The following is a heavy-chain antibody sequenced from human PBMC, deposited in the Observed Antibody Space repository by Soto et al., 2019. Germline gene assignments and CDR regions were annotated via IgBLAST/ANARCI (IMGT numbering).Heavy chain of an antibody. J-gene: IGHJ4*02. Sequence: EVQLVESGGGLVQPGGSLRLSCAASGFTVSSNYMSWVRQAPGKGLEWVSVIYSGGSTYYADSVKGRFTISRDNSXNXLXXQMNSLRAEDTAVYYCAREAPASMPSGSYPYYFDYWGQGTLVTVSS. V-gene: IGHV3-66*01. CDR3: AREAPASMPSGSYPYYFDY. CDR1: GFTVSSNY. D-gene: IGHD3-10*01. CDR2: IYSGGST.